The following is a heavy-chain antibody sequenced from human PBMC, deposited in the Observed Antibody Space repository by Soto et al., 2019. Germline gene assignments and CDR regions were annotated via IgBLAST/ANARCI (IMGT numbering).Heavy chain of an antibody. D-gene: IGHD3-22*01. Sequence: SLRLSCAASGFTFSSYGMHWVRQAPGKGLEWVAVISYDGSNKYYADSVKGRFTISRDNSKNTLYLQMNSLRAEDTAVYYCAKDTDYYDSSGYYDYWGQGTLVTVSS. CDR2: ISYDGSNK. CDR3: AKDTDYYDSSGYYDY. J-gene: IGHJ4*02. V-gene: IGHV3-30*18. CDR1: GFTFSSYG.